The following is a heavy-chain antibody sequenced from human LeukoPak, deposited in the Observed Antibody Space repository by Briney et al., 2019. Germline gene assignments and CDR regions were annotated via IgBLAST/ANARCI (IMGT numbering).Heavy chain of an antibody. D-gene: IGHD4-23*01. CDR1: GGSISSGGYS. V-gene: IGHV4-30-2*01. CDR2: IYHSGST. CDR3: ARDGNGGQIDY. Sequence: SETLSLTCAVSGGSISSGGYSWSWIRQPPGKGLEWIGYIYHSGSTYYNPCLKSRVTISVDRSKNQFSLKLSSVTAADTAVYYCARDGNGGQIDYWGQGTLVTVSS. J-gene: IGHJ4*02.